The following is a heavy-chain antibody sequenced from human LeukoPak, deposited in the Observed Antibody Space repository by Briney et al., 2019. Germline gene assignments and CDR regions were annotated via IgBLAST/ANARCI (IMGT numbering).Heavy chain of an antibody. J-gene: IGHJ5*02. Sequence: GESLKISCQGSGYTFTDYWIAWVRQMPGKGLEWMGMIHPGDSDTRYSPSFQGQVTFSADKSISTAYVQWSSLRASDTAIYYCARQCCRGASPGFDPWGQGTQVTVSS. CDR3: ARQCCRGASPGFDP. CDR2: IHPGDSDT. V-gene: IGHV5-51*01. D-gene: IGHD3-10*01. CDR1: GYTFTDYW.